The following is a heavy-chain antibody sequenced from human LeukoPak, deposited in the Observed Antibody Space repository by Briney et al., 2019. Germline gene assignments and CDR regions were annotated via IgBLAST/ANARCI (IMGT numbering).Heavy chain of an antibody. D-gene: IGHD6-13*01. CDR2: IKRDGSET. CDR1: GITISNHW. CDR3: AGWAYSSSWYWIDY. V-gene: IGHV3-7*01. J-gene: IGHJ4*02. Sequence: PGGSLRLSCAASGITISNHWMTWVRQAPGKGLEWVANIKRDGSETYYVDSVKCRFTISRDNAKNSLFLQMNSLRAEDTAVYYCAGWAYSSSWYWIDYWGRGTLVTVSS.